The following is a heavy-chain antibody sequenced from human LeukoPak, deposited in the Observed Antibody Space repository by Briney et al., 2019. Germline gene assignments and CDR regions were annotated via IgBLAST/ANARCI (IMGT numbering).Heavy chain of an antibody. D-gene: IGHD6-19*01. V-gene: IGHV4-4*02. CDR3: ARDHTSGWTNFDY. CDR1: GGSISSSNW. CDR2: IYHSGAT. Sequence: SETLTLTCAVSGGSISSSNWWSWVRQPPGEGLEWIGEIYHSGATNYNPSLKSRVTISVDKSKDQFPLNLSSVTAADTAVYYCARDHTSGWTNFDYWGQGTLVTVSS. J-gene: IGHJ4*02.